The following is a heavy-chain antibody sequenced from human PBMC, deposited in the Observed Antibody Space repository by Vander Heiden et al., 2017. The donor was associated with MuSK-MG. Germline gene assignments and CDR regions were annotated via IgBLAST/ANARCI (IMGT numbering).Heavy chain of an antibody. CDR3: ATRIRLRDFWSGYYLDAFDI. CDR1: GYTLTELS. CDR2: FDPEDGET. J-gene: IGHJ3*02. Sequence: QVQLVQSGAEVKKPGASVKVSCKVSGYTLTELSMHWVRQAPGKGLEWMGGFDPEDGETIYAQKFQGRVTMTEDTSTDTAYMELSSLRSEDTAVYYCATRIRLRDFWSGYYLDAFDIWGQGTMVTVSS. V-gene: IGHV1-24*01. D-gene: IGHD3-3*01.